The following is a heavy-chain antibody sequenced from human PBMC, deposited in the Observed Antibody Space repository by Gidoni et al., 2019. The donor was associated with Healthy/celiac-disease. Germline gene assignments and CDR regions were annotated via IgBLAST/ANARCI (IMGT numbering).Heavy chain of an antibody. D-gene: IGHD3-3*01. V-gene: IGHV3-30*03. J-gene: IGHJ3*02. CDR3: AIIGPLEWLSEKAKDAFDI. CDR2: ISYDGSNK. Sequence: QVQLVESGGGVVQPGRSLRLSCAASGFTFSSYGLHWVRQAPGKGLEWVAVISYDGSNKYYADSVKGRFTISRDNSKNTLYLQMNSLRAEDTAVYYCAIIGPLEWLSEKAKDAFDIWGQGTMVTVSS. CDR1: GFTFSSYG.